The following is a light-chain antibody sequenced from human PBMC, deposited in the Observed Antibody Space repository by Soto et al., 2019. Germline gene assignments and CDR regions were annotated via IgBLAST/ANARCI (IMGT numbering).Light chain of an antibody. V-gene: IGKV1-5*03. CDR3: QQYNSNSRT. CDR1: QSISTW. J-gene: IGKJ1*01. Sequence: DIQMTQSPSTLSASVGDRVTITCRASQSISTWLAWYQQKPGKAPRLLIYKASSLQSGVPSRFSGSGSGTEFTLTIRSLQADDFATYYCQQYNSNSRTFGQGTKVEIK. CDR2: KAS.